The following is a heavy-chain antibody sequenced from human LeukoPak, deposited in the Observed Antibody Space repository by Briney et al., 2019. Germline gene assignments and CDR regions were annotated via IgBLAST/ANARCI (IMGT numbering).Heavy chain of an antibody. CDR3: AAVRVTIFGVANDY. CDR2: IVVGSGNT. CDR1: GFTFTSSA. J-gene: IGHJ4*02. Sequence: SVKVSCKASGFTFTSSAMQWVRQARGQRLEWIGWIVVGSGNTNYAQKFQERVTITRDMSTSTAYMELSSLRSEDTAVYYCAAVRVTIFGVANDYWGKGTLVTVSS. D-gene: IGHD3-3*01. V-gene: IGHV1-58*02.